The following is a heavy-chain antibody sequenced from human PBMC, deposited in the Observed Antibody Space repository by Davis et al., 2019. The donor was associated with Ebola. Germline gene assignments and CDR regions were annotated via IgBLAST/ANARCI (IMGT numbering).Heavy chain of an antibody. V-gene: IGHV3-13*01. CDR2: IGAAGDT. D-gene: IGHD6-13*01. J-gene: IGHJ5*01. Sequence: PGGSLTLSCAASGFTFSSYDMHWVRHATGKGLAWVSSIGAAGDTYYHVSVKGRLTISRENAKNSLYLQMNSLRAEDTAVYYCARAGFGSTWFDCWGQGILVTVSS. CDR1: GFTFSSYD. CDR3: ARAGFGSTWFDC.